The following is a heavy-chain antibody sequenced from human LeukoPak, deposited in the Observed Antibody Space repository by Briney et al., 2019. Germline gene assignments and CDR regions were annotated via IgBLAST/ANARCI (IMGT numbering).Heavy chain of an antibody. V-gene: IGHV3-74*01. J-gene: IGHJ4*02. CDR1: GFTFTSNA. Sequence: GGSLRLSCAASGFTFTSNAMHWVRQAPGKGLEWVSRITNDGSSTTYADSVKGRFTSARDNPQTMLYLQVNSPRAEDTAVYYCAPQQGGNPAYWGQGPLVTVSS. D-gene: IGHD1-14*01. CDR2: ITNDGSST. CDR3: APQQGGNPAY.